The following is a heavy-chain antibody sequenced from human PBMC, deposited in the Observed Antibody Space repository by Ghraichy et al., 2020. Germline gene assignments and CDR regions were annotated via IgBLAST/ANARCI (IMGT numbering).Heavy chain of an antibody. CDR1: GFTFGNCW. Sequence: GGSLRLSCAASGFTFGNCWMSWVRQAPGKGLEWVANIKQDGSENYYVDSVKGRSTISRDNAKSSLYLQMNSLRAEDTAVYYCARLRGTVTNFDYWGQGTLVTVSS. J-gene: IGHJ4*02. D-gene: IGHD4-17*01. CDR2: IKQDGSEN. V-gene: IGHV3-7*01. CDR3: ARLRGTVTNFDY.